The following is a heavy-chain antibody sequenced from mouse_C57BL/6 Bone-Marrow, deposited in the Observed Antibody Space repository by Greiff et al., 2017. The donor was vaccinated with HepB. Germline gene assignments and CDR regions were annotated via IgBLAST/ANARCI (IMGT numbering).Heavy chain of an antibody. CDR2: INPYNGDT. CDR3: ARSGGNPFDY. Sequence: EVQLQESGPELVKPGDSVKISCKASGYSFTGYFMNWVMQSHGKSLEWIGRINPYNGDTFYNQKFKGKATLTVDKSSSTAHMELRSLTSEDSAVYYGARSGGNPFDYWGQGTTLTVSS. CDR1: GYSFTGYF. D-gene: IGHD2-1*01. J-gene: IGHJ2*01. V-gene: IGHV1-20*01.